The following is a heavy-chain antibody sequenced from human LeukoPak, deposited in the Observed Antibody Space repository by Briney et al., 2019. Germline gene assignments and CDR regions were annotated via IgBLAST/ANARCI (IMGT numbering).Heavy chain of an antibody. CDR3: ARGLRGSWEGDSDY. CDR2: LRCSGST. V-gene: IGHV4-34*01. J-gene: IGHJ4*02. D-gene: IGHD1-26*01. Sequence: SETLSLTCAVYIGSFSGYYWIWTRHPRGKGLEWIGELRCSGSTNYNPSLKSRVTISVDTSKNQFSLKLSAVTAADTAVYYCARGLRGSWEGDSDYWGQGTLVTVSS. CDR1: IGSFSGYY.